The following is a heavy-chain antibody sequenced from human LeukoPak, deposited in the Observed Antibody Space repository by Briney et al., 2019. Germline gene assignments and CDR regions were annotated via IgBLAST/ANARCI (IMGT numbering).Heavy chain of an antibody. CDR1: GFTFSDYY. Sequence: GGSLRLSCAASGFTFSDYYMSWLRQAPGKGLEWVSYISSSGSTIYYADSVKGRFTISRDNAKNSLYLQMNSLRAEDTAVYYCPSPGYDWDYYYMDVWGKGTTVTVSS. J-gene: IGHJ6*03. D-gene: IGHD5-12*01. CDR2: ISSSGSTI. CDR3: PSPGYDWDYYYMDV. V-gene: IGHV3-11*04.